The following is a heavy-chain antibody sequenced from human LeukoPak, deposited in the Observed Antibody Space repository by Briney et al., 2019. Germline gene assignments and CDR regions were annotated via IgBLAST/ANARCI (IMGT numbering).Heavy chain of an antibody. Sequence: GGSLRLSCAASGFTFSSYAMSWVRQAPGKGLEWDSAISGSGGSTYYADSAKGRFTISRDNSKNTVYLQMNSLRAEDTAVYYCAKAMYSSSWWVVDYWGKATLVTVSS. CDR1: GFTFSSYA. CDR2: ISGSGGST. V-gene: IGHV3-23*01. D-gene: IGHD6-6*01. J-gene: IGHJ4*02. CDR3: AKAMYSSSWWVVDY.